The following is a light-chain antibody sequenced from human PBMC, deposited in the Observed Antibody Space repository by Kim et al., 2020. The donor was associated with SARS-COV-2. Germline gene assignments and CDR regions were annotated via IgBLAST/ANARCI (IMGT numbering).Light chain of an antibody. CDR1: NSDIGGYNY. Sequence: GHWITISWTGTNSDIGGYNYVSWYQQHPGKAPKLIIYEVTKRPSGVSDRFSGSKSGNTASLTISGLQADDEADYYCSSYTSSKTWVFGGGTQLTVL. CDR3: SSYTSSKTWV. V-gene: IGLV2-14*01. CDR2: EVT. J-gene: IGLJ3*02.